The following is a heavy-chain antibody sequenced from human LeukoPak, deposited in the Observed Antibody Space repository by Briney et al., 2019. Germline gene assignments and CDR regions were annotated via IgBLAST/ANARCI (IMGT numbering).Heavy chain of an antibody. Sequence: SETLSLTCAVSGGSFSGYYWSWIRQPPGKGLEWIGEINHSGSTNYNPSLKSRVTISVDTSKNQFSLKLSSVTAADTAVYYCARHAREEYYDSSGYFDYWGQGTLVTVSS. J-gene: IGHJ4*02. CDR2: INHSGST. CDR1: GGSFSGYY. D-gene: IGHD3-22*01. V-gene: IGHV4-34*01. CDR3: ARHAREEYYDSSGYFDY.